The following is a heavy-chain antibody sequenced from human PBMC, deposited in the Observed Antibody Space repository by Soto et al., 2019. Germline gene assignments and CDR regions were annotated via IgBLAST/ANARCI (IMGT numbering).Heavy chain of an antibody. V-gene: IGHV1-18*01. J-gene: IGHJ6*02. CDR1: GYSFSSYG. Sequence: ASVKVSCKASGYSFSSYGIAWVRQAPGQGPEWMGWISPYNGRTNYAQSVKGRVVMTTEISTNTVYLELRSLRSDDTAVYYCGRCRTDSYAMDVWGQGTTVTVS. CDR2: ISPYNGRT. CDR3: GRCRTDSYAMDV.